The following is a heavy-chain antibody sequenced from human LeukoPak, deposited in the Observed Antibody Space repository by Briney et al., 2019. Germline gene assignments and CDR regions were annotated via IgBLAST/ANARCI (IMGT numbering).Heavy chain of an antibody. V-gene: IGHV1-18*01. CDR3: ARAPDHYASLPFDY. Sequence: ASVKVSCKASGYTFTSYGISWVRQAPGQGLEWMGWISAYNGNTNYAQKLQGRVTMTTDTSTSTAYMELRSLRSDDTAVYYCARAPDHYASLPFDYWGQGTLVTVSS. CDR1: GYTFTSYG. D-gene: IGHD3-16*01. J-gene: IGHJ4*02. CDR2: ISAYNGNT.